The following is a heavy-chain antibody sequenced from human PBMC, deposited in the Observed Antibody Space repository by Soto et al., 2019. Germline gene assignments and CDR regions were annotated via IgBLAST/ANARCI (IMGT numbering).Heavy chain of an antibody. CDR3: ARDHSSVLLWFGELNAFDI. V-gene: IGHV3-48*02. CDR2: ISSSSSTI. Sequence: GGSLRLSCAASGFTFSSYSMNWVRQAPGKGLEWVSYISSSSSTIYYADSVKGRFTISRDNAKNSLYLQMNSLRDEDTAVYYCARDHSSVLLWFGELNAFDIWGQGTMVTVSS. CDR1: GFTFSSYS. D-gene: IGHD3-10*01. J-gene: IGHJ3*02.